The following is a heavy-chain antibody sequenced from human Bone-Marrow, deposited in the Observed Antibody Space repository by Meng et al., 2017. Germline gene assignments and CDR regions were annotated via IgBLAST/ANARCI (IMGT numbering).Heavy chain of an antibody. V-gene: IGHV4-59*01. D-gene: IGHD2-15*01. CDR2: IYYSGST. CDR3: ARGGGCSDGTCYSNYGP. Sequence: SETLSLTCTVSGGSISGFIWSWIRQPPGKGLEWIVYIYYSGSTNYNASLRSRVTMSVDTSKNQFSLKLSSVTAADTAVYYCARGGGCSDGTCYSNYGPWGQGTLVTVSS. J-gene: IGHJ5*02. CDR1: GGSISGFI.